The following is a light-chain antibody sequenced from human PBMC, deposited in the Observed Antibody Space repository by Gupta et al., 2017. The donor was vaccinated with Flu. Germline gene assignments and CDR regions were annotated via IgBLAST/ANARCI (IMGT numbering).Light chain of an antibody. CDR1: QSVLYSSNNKNY. J-gene: IGKJ2*03. V-gene: IGKV4-1*01. Sequence: DIVMTQSPDSLAVALVERVTINCRSSQSVLYSSNNKNYLAWYQQRPGQPPKLLIYWASTRESGVSDRFSGSGSGTDFTLTISSLQAEDVAVYYCQEYYSTPPYSFGQGTKLEIK. CDR2: WAS. CDR3: QEYYSTPPYS.